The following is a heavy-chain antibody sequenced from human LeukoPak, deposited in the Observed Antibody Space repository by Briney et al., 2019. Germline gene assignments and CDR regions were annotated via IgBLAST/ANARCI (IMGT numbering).Heavy chain of an antibody. Sequence: SVKVSCKASGGTSSTYTITWVRQAPGQGLEWMGGIIPIFRTPNYAQKFQGRVTITTDESTSTAYMELSSLKSEDTAIYYCARVDRYYFYLDIWGKGTTVTVSS. J-gene: IGHJ6*03. V-gene: IGHV1-69*05. CDR1: GGTSSTYT. CDR2: IIPIFRTP. CDR3: ARVDRYYFYLDI.